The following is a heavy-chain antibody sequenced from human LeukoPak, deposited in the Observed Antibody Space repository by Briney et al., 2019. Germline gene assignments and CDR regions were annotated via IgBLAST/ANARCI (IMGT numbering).Heavy chain of an antibody. CDR2: IYSGGST. D-gene: IGHD3-22*01. CDR1: GFTVSSNY. V-gene: IGHV3-53*01. CDR3: ARAQSSDNYYDSSGYYDPNCFDY. J-gene: IGHJ4*02. Sequence: PGGSLRLSCAASGFTVSSNYMSRVRQAPGKGLEWVSVIYSGGSTYYADSVKGRFTISRDNSKNTLYLLMNSLRAEDTAVYYCARAQSSDNYYDSSGYYDPNCFDYWGQGTLVTVSS.